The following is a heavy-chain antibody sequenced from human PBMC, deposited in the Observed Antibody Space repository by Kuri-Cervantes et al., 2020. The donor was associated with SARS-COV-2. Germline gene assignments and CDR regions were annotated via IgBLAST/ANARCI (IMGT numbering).Heavy chain of an antibody. CDR2: IFHDGNV. CDR3: ASHEGYISGWLVAFDV. D-gene: IGHD6-19*01. J-gene: IGHJ3*01. CDR1: GGSIRGDHDY. V-gene: IGHV4-39*01. Sequence: SETLSLTCTVSGGSIRGDHDYWGWIRQPPGKGPEWIGSIFHDGNVFYNPSLKSRVTISVDTSKNQFSLKLDSVTAADTSLYYCASHEGYISGWLVAFDVWGQGTMVTVSS.